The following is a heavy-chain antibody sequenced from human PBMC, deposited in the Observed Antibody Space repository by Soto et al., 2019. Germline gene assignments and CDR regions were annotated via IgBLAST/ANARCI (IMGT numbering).Heavy chain of an antibody. CDR3: ARAGLLDWLWSWFDP. J-gene: IGHJ5*02. V-gene: IGHV4-59*01. CDR2: IYYSGST. CDR1: GGSISSYY. D-gene: IGHD3-3*01. Sequence: SETLSLTCTVSGGSISSYYWSWIRQPPGKGLEWIGYIYYSGSTNYNPSLKSRVTISVDTSKNQFSLKLSSETAADTAVYYCARAGLLDWLWSWFDPWGQGTLVTVSS.